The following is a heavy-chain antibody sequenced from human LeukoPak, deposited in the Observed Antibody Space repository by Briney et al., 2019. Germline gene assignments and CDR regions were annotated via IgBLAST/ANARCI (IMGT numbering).Heavy chain of an antibody. V-gene: IGHV1-18*01. CDR3: ARMHYYDSGGSNWFDP. Sequence: ASVKVSCKASGYTFTSYDINWVRQATGQGLEWMGWISAYNGNSHYTQKFQGRVTMTTDTSTSTAYMELSSLRSEDTAVYYCARMHYYDSGGSNWFDPWGQGTLVTVSS. CDR1: GYTFTSYD. D-gene: IGHD3-10*01. CDR2: ISAYNGNS. J-gene: IGHJ5*02.